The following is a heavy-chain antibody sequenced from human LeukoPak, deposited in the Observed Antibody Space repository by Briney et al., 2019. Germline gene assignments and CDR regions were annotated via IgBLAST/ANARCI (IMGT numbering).Heavy chain of an antibody. V-gene: IGHV4-59*01. CDR2: IYYSGST. CDR3: ARSARNYYDSSPSL. CDR1: GGSLSSYY. D-gene: IGHD3-22*01. Sequence: SETLSLTCTVSGGSLSSYYWSWIRQPPGKGLEWIGYIYYSGSTNYNPSLKSRVTISVDTSKNQFSLKLSSVTAADTAVYYCARSARNYYDSSPSLWGQGTLVTVSS. J-gene: IGHJ4*02.